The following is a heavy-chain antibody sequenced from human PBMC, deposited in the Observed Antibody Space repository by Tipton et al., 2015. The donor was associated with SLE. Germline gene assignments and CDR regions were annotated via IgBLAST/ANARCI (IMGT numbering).Heavy chain of an antibody. J-gene: IGHJ4*02. V-gene: IGHV4-59*01. CDR3: ARDFEGYGEYDY. CDR2: IHHSGST. CDR1: GGSISSYY. D-gene: IGHD4-17*01. Sequence: LRLSCTVSGGSISSYYWSWIRQPPGKGLEWIGYIHHSGSTNYNPSLQSRVTISRDPSKNQFSLKLISATAADTALYYCARDFEGYGEYDYWGQGTLVTVSS.